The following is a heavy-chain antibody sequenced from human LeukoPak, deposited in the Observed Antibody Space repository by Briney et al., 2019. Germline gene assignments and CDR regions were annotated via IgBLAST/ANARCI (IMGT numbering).Heavy chain of an antibody. CDR3: ARDPLSSGITSD. V-gene: IGHV4-34*01. CDR2: INHSGST. J-gene: IGHJ4*02. D-gene: IGHD3-22*01. CDR1: GGSFSGYY. Sequence: SETLSLTCAVYGGSFSGYYWNWIRQPPGKGLEWIGEINHSGSTNYNPSLKSRVTISVDTSKNQFSLKLSSVTAADTAVYYCARDPLSSGITSDWGQGTLVTVSS.